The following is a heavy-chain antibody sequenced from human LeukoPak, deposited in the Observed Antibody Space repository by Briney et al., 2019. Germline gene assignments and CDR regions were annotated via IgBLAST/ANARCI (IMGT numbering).Heavy chain of an antibody. CDR1: GDSVSSGSYY. CDR3: ARAWSTVGYLDY. Sequence: PSETLSLTCTVSGDSVSSGSYYWSWIRQPPGKGLEWIGYIYYSGSTNSNPSLKSRVTISVDTSKNQFSLKLSSVTAADTAIYYCARAWSTVGYLDYWDQGTLVTVSS. V-gene: IGHV4-61*01. D-gene: IGHD4-23*01. CDR2: IYYSGST. J-gene: IGHJ4*01.